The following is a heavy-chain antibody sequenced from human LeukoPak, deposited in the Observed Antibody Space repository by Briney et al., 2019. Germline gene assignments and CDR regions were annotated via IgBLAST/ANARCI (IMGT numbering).Heavy chain of an antibody. CDR1: GDSISSYY. CDR3: ARANSGYDPFDY. D-gene: IGHD5-12*01. Sequence: SETLSLICTVPGDSISSYYWSWIRQPPGKGLEWIGHFYNSGSTNYNPSLKSRVAISVDTSKNQFSLKLSSVTAADTAVYFCARANSGYDPFDYWGQGTLVTVSS. CDR2: FYNSGST. V-gene: IGHV4-59*01. J-gene: IGHJ4*02.